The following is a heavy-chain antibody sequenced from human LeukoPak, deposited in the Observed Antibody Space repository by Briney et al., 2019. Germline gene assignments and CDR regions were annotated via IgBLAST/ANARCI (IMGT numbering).Heavy chain of an antibody. CDR2: IKPEGKEK. V-gene: IGHV3-7*04. D-gene: IGHD1-26*01. J-gene: IGHJ4*02. CDR1: GFTFSSYW. CDR3: ARDGIDY. Sequence: TGGSLRLSCAASGFTFSSYWMICVRQAPGKGLECVANIKPEGKEKFYVDFVKGRFTISRDNVNNSVFLQMNSLRAEDTAVYYCARDGIDYWGQGTLVTVSS.